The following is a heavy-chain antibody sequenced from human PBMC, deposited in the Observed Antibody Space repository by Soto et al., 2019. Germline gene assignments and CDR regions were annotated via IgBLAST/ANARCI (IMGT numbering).Heavy chain of an antibody. D-gene: IGHD6-6*01. J-gene: IGHJ6*02. Sequence: EVQLVESGGGLVQPGRSLRLSCAASGFTFDDYAMHWVRQAPGKGLEWVSGISWNSGRIGYADSMKGRFTISRDNAKNSLYLQMNSLGAEDTALYYCAKDIQYSSSSVSNYYYYGMDVWGQGTTVTVSS. V-gene: IGHV3-9*01. CDR3: AKDIQYSSSSVSNYYYYGMDV. CDR1: GFTFDDYA. CDR2: ISWNSGRI.